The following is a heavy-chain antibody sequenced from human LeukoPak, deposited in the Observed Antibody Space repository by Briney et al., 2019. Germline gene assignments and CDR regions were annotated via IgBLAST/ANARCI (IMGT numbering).Heavy chain of an antibody. CDR3: ATVIYSGYDFGFYFDY. J-gene: IGHJ4*02. D-gene: IGHD5-12*01. V-gene: IGHV5-51*01. Sequence: GESLKISCKGSGYSFTSYWIGWVRQKPGKGLEWMGILYPGDSDTRYSPSFQGQVTISADKSISTAYLQWSSLKASDTAMYYCATVIYSGYDFGFYFDYWGQGTLVTVSS. CDR2: LYPGDSDT. CDR1: GYSFTSYW.